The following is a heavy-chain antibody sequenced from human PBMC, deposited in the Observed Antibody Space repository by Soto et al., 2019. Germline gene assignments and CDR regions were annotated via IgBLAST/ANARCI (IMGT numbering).Heavy chain of an antibody. Sequence: ASVKVYCKASGYTFTGYYMHWVRQAPGQGXEWMGWINPNSGGTNYAQKFQGWVTMTRDTSISTACMELSRLRSDDTAVYYCARGSLTYCSSTSCYLRPPGYGMDVWGQGSTVTVFS. J-gene: IGHJ6*02. V-gene: IGHV1-2*04. CDR1: GYTFTGYY. CDR2: INPNSGGT. CDR3: ARGSLTYCSSTSCYLRPPGYGMDV. D-gene: IGHD2-2*01.